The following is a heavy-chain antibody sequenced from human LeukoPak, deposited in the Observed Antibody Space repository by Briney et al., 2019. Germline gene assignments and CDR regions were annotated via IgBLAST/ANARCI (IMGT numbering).Heavy chain of an antibody. V-gene: IGHV4-4*07. CDR2: IYTSGST. CDR3: AREKLDWLLKRNDAFDI. J-gene: IGHJ3*02. Sequence: SETLSLTCTVPGGSISSYYWSWIRQPAGKGLEWIGRIYTSGSTNYNPSLKSRVTMSVDTSKNQFSLKLSSVAAADTAVYYCAREKLDWLLKRNDAFDIWGQGTMVTVSS. CDR1: GGSISSYY. D-gene: IGHD3-9*01.